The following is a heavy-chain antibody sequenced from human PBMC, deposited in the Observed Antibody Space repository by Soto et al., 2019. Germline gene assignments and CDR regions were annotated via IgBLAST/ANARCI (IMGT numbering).Heavy chain of an antibody. D-gene: IGHD6-13*01. J-gene: IGHJ4*02. CDR1: GFTVGSNH. V-gene: IGHV3-53*01. CDR2: IYSGGST. CDR3: ARSSNSIAAAGTGFDY. Sequence: GGSLRLSCAASGFTVGSNHMSWVRQAPGKGLEWVSVIYSGGSTYYADSVKGRFTISRDNSKNTLYLQMNSLRAEDTAVYYCARSSNSIAAAGTGFDYWGQGTLVTVSS.